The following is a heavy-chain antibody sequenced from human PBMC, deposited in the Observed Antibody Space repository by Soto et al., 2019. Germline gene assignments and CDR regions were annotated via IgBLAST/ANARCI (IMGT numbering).Heavy chain of an antibody. CDR3: AKEGNGGSSLDS. J-gene: IGHJ5*01. D-gene: IGHD2-15*01. Sequence: GGSLRLSCEGSGFKFDDYMMHWVRQAPGKGLEWISLISWDGGSIDYADSIKGRFTVSRDNSKTSLYLHMHSLTSDDSALYFCAKEGNGGSSLDSWGRGTLVTVSS. CDR1: GFKFDDYM. CDR2: ISWDGGSI. V-gene: IGHV3-43*01.